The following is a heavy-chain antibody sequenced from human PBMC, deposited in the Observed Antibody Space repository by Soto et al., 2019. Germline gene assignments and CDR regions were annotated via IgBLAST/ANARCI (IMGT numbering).Heavy chain of an antibody. CDR3: ARDRPSGSYAY. V-gene: IGHV4-38-2*02. Sequence: PSETLSLTCAVSGCPISANFYWGWIRQPPGKGLEWIGNVHHTGKTDYNPSLKSRVTISFDTSNNHFSLRLTSVTAADTAVYYCARDRPSGSYAYWGRGILVTVSS. CDR1: GCPISANFY. J-gene: IGHJ4*02. D-gene: IGHD3-16*01. CDR2: VHHTGKT.